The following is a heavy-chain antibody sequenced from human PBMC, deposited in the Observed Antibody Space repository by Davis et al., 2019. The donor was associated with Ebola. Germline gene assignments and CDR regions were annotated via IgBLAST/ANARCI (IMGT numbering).Heavy chain of an antibody. CDR2: IKQDGSEK. CDR1: GFTFSSYW. CDR3: ARVDLYYDFWSGYPAGYFDY. V-gene: IGHV3-7*01. Sequence: GGSLRLSCAASGFTFSSYWMSWVRQAPGKGLEWVANIKQDGSEKYYVDSVKGRFTISRDNAKNSLYLQMNSLRAEDTAVYYCARVDLYYDFWSGYPAGYFDYWGQGTLVTVSS. J-gene: IGHJ4*02. D-gene: IGHD3-3*01.